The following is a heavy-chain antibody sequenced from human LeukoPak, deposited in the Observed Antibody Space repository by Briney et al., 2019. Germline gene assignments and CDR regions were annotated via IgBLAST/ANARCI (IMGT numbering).Heavy chain of an antibody. J-gene: IGHJ3*02. D-gene: IGHD3-3*01. CDR2: INHSGST. CDR1: GGPFSGYN. V-gene: IGHV4-34*01. Sequence: SETLSLTCAVYGGPFSGYNWSWIRQPPGKGLEWIGEINHSGSTNYNPSLKSRVTTSVHTSKKQFSLKLTSVTAADTAVYYCARGWSSGVKRDAFDIWGKGTMVAVSS. CDR3: ARGWSSGVKRDAFDI.